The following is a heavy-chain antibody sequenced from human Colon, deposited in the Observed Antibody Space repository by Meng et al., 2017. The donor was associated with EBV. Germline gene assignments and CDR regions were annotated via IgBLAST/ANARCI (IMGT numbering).Heavy chain of an antibody. V-gene: IGHV4-4*02. CDR2: IYHSGST. CDR3: ARGGYYSFDY. D-gene: IGHD5-18*01. J-gene: IGHJ4*02. CDR1: GGSISSVYW. Sequence: QVHLQELGSGLVKPSETRSLTCAVSGGSISSVYWWTWVRQSPGKGLEWIGEIYHSGSTNYNPSLKSRVTISVDKSKNQFSLKLTSVTAADTAVYYCARGGYYSFDYWGQRTLVTVSS.